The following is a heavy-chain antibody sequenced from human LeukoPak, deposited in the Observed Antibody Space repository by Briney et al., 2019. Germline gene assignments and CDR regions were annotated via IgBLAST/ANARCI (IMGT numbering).Heavy chain of an antibody. CDR1: GFTFSSYW. D-gene: IGHD2-15*01. Sequence: GGSLRLSCAASGFTFSSYWMNWVRQAPGKGLVWVSRIHTDGSSTSYADSVKGRFTIPRDNAKNTLYLQMNSLRVEDTAVYYCARGRYCSGGSCYFDYWGQGTLVTVSS. J-gene: IGHJ4*02. CDR3: ARGRYCSGGSCYFDY. CDR2: IHTDGSST. V-gene: IGHV3-74*01.